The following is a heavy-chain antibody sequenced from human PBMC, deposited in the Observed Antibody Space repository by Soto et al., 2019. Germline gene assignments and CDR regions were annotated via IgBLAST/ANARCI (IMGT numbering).Heavy chain of an antibody. D-gene: IGHD6-19*01. CDR2: IIPIFGTA. V-gene: IGHV1-69*12. Sequence: QVQLVQSGAEVKKPGSSVKVSCKASGGTFSSYAISWVRQAPGQGLDWMVGIIPIFGTANYETKLQGRVTITADESTSTAYMELSSMRSEDTAVYYCAREGRSGWYPYWGQGTLVTVSS. CDR1: GGTFSSYA. J-gene: IGHJ4*02. CDR3: AREGRSGWYPY.